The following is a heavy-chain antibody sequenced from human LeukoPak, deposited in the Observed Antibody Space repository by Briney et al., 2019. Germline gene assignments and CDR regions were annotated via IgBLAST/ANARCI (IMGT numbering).Heavy chain of an antibody. CDR1: GFTFSSYA. V-gene: IGHV3-23*01. CDR3: AKGGDSYYYYYMDV. Sequence: PGGSLRLSCATSGFTFSSYAMSWVRQAPGKGLEWVSSISGNGGSTYYADSVKGRFTISRDKSRNTLSLQMNSLRAEDTAVYYCAKGGDSYYYYYMDVWGKGTTVTVSS. J-gene: IGHJ6*03. CDR2: ISGNGGST.